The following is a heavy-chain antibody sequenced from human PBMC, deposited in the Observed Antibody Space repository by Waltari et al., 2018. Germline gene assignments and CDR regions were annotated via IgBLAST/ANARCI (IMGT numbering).Heavy chain of an antibody. J-gene: IGHJ4*02. CDR1: GFIFHTYA. Sequence: EVQVLESGGGLVQPGGSLRLPCTASGFIFHTYAKNWVRQAPGKGLEWVSGINGYGDKTYYADSVRGRFTLSRDNSRNTLSLQMNSLRAEDTAVYYCAKAHFYDNSGYMENWGQGTLVTVSS. V-gene: IGHV3-23*01. D-gene: IGHD3-22*01. CDR3: AKAHFYDNSGYMEN. CDR2: INGYGDKT.